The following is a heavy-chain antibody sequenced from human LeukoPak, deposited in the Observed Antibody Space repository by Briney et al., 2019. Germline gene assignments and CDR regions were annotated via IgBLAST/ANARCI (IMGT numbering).Heavy chain of an antibody. J-gene: IGHJ4*02. D-gene: IGHD1-1*01. Sequence: SETLSLTCSISGGSISSYYWNWIRQPPGKGLEWIGYIYYSGRTYYNPSLKSRVTISVDTSKNHFSLKLSSVTAADTAVYYCARDSENDERLGTDYWGQGTLVTVSS. CDR3: ARDSENDERLGTDY. V-gene: IGHV4-59*12. CDR1: GGSISSYY. CDR2: IYYSGRT.